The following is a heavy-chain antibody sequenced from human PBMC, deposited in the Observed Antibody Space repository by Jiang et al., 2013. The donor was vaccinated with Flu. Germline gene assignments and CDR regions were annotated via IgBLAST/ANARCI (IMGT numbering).Heavy chain of an antibody. J-gene: IGHJ6*02. D-gene: IGHD3-3*01. CDR3: AKDMIFGVVARRYYGMDV. CDR2: ISWNSGSI. CDR1: GFTFDDYA. Sequence: GRSLRLSCAASGFTFDDYAMHWVRQAPGKGLEWVSGISWNSGSIGYADSVKGRFTISRDNAKNSLYLQMNSLRAEDTALYYCAKDMIFGVVARRYYGMDVWGQGTTVTVSS. V-gene: IGHV3-9*01.